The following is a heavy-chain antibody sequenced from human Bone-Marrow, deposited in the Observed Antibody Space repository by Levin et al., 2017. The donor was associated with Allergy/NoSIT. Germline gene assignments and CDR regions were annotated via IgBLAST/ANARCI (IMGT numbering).Heavy chain of an antibody. CDR2: IKSKTDGGTT. CDR1: EFILSNAW. CDR3: TSFKNGY. V-gene: IGHV3-15*01. D-gene: IGHD1-1*01. J-gene: IGHJ4*02. Sequence: GGSLRLSCAASEFILSNAWMTWVRQAPGKGLEWVGRIKSKTDGGTTDYAASVKDRFTISRDDSKNTLYLQIDSLKTEDTAVYYCTSFKNGYWGQGTLVTVSS.